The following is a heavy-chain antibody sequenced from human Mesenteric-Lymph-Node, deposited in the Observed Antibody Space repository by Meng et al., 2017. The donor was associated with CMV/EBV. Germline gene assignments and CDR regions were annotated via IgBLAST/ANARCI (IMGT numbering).Heavy chain of an antibody. J-gene: IGHJ4*02. V-gene: IGHV3-30*14. CDR1: GFTFTTYP. CDR3: ARGGYDSSGYYLVY. CDR2: ISNDGINK. Sequence: GESLKISCAASGFTFTTYPMHWVRQAPGKGLEWLSFISNDGINKNYADSEKGRVTISRDNSKNTLYLQMNTLRAEDTAVYYCARGGYDSSGYYLVYWGQGTLVTVSS. D-gene: IGHD3-22*01.